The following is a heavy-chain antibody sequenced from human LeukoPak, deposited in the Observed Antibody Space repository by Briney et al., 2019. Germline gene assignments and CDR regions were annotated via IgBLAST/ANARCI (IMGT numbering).Heavy chain of an antibody. J-gene: IGHJ3*02. CDR1: EYIFTSYY. D-gene: IGHD4-23*01. V-gene: IGHV1-46*01. CDR3: AKEPGTGGFDI. Sequence: GASVNVSCTASEYIFTSYYLHWVRQAPGQGLEWMGVINLSDGTRNNAQKLQGRITMTRDTSTSTAYMELSSLRPEDTAMYFCAKEPGTGGFDIWGQGTMVTVS. CDR2: INLSDGTR.